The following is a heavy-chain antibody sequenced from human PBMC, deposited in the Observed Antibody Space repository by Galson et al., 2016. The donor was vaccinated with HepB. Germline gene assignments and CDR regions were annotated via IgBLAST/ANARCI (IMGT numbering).Heavy chain of an antibody. V-gene: IGHV3-23*01. CDR1: GFTFSSYA. CDR2: ISGSGGST. J-gene: IGHJ4*02. CDR3: AKDLGLSGPQLGGSPFDY. Sequence: SLRLSCAASGFTFSSYAMSWVRQAPGKGLEWVSGISGSGGSTYYADSVKGRFTISRDNSKNTLYLQMNSVRAEDTAVYYCAKDLGLSGPQLGGSPFDYWGQGTLVTVSS. D-gene: IGHD3-16*01.